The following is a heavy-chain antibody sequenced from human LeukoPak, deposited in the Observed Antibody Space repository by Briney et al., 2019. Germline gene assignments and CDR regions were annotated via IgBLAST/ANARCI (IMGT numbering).Heavy chain of an antibody. CDR1: GFTFSSYA. J-gene: IGHJ4*02. Sequence: LRLSCAASGFTFSSYAMSWIRQPPGKGLEWIGYIYYSGSTYYNPSLKSRVTISVDTSKNQFSLKLSSVTAADTAVYYCARAEQTFHFDYWGQGTLVTISS. V-gene: IGHV4-30-4*08. CDR3: ARAEQTFHFDY. CDR2: IYYSGST. D-gene: IGHD1/OR15-1a*01.